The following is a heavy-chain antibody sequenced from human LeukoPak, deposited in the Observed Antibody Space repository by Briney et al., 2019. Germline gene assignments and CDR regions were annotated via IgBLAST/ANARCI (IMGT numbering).Heavy chain of an antibody. CDR3: ARDFARGGIAAAGKGGLGY. CDR1: GYTFTGYY. D-gene: IGHD6-13*01. Sequence: ASVTVSCKASGYTFTGYYMHWVRQAPGQGLEWMGWINPNSGGTNYAQKFQGRVTMTRDTSISTAYMELSRLRSDDTAVYYCARDFARGGIAAAGKGGLGYWGQGTLVTVSS. V-gene: IGHV1-2*02. CDR2: INPNSGGT. J-gene: IGHJ4*02.